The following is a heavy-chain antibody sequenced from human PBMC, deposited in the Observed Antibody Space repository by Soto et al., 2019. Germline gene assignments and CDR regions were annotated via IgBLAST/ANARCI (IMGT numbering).Heavy chain of an antibody. V-gene: IGHV3-48*02. J-gene: IGHJ4*02. CDR2: ISSSSSTI. D-gene: IGHD3-22*01. Sequence: GGSLRLSCAASGFTFSSYSMNWVRRAPGKGLEWVSYISSSSSTIYYADSVKGRFTISRDNAKNSLYLQMNSLRDEDTAVYYCARAYYYDSSGSFDYWGQGTLVTVSS. CDR1: GFTFSSYS. CDR3: ARAYYYDSSGSFDY.